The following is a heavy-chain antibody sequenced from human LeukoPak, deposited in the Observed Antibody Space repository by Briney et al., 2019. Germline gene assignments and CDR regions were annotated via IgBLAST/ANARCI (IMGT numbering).Heavy chain of an antibody. CDR1: GDSVSNNNVA. V-gene: IGHV6-1*01. Sequence: QTLSLTCAISGDSVSNNNVAWNWIRQSPSRGLEWLGRTYYKSKWSNDYAEFVKGRITINPDTAKNHFSLQLSSVTPEDTAVYYCARYNWNDVRWFGPWGQGTLVTVSS. J-gene: IGHJ5*02. CDR2: TYYKSKWSN. D-gene: IGHD1-1*01. CDR3: ARYNWNDVRWFGP.